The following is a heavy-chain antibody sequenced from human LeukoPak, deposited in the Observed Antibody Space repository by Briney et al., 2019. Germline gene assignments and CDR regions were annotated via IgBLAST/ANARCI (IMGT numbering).Heavy chain of an antibody. J-gene: IGHJ6*03. D-gene: IGHD5-18*01. CDR3: ARGVRYSPYYYYYYMDV. CDR1: GGSISSYY. V-gene: IGHV4-34*01. CDR2: INHSGST. Sequence: SETLSLTCTVSGGSISSYYWSWLRQPPGKGLEWIGEINHSGSTNYNPSLKSRVTISVDTSKNQFSLKLSSVTAADTAVYYCARGVRYSPYYYYYYMDVWGKGTTVTVSS.